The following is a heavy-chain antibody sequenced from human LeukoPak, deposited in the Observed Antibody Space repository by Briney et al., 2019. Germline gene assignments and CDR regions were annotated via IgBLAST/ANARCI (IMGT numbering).Heavy chain of an antibody. D-gene: IGHD1-26*01. CDR3: ARWDRYID. V-gene: IGHV3-11*01. Sequence: PGGPLRLSCVASGFTFSDHYMSWIRQAPGKGLESVAYISTSETKYYADSVKGRFTVSRDNVKSSLYLQMNSLRVEDTAVYYCARWDRYIDWGQGTLVTVSS. CDR1: GFTFSDHY. CDR2: ISTSETK. J-gene: IGHJ4*02.